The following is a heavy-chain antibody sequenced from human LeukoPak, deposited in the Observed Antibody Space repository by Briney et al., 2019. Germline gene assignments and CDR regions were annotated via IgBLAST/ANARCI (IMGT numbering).Heavy chain of an antibody. CDR1: GFTLTSYG. CDR2: IQYDGSNK. V-gene: IGHV3-30*02. Sequence: GGSLRLSCAASGFTLTSYGMHWVRQAPGKGLEWVAFIQYDGSNKNYADSVKGRFTISRDNAKNSLYLQMNSLRAEDTAVYYCARDRLYGMDVWGQGTTVTVSS. D-gene: IGHD6-25*01. J-gene: IGHJ6*02. CDR3: ARDRLYGMDV.